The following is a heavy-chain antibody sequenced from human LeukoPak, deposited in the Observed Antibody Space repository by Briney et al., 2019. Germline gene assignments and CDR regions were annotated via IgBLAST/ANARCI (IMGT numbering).Heavy chain of an antibody. CDR3: ARDHDWAFDL. Sequence: WGSLRLSCEGSGFSFGSYVMSWVRQAPGKGLEWIAYINHNAEMIFYPDFVKGRFTISRDNPKKSLYLQMNALRYEDTAIYYCARDHDWAFDLWGQGALVTVSS. D-gene: IGHD3-9*01. J-gene: IGHJ4*02. V-gene: IGHV3-48*02. CDR1: GFSFGSYV. CDR2: INHNAEMI.